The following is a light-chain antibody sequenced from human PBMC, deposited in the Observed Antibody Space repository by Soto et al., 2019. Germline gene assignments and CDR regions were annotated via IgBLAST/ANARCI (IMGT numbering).Light chain of an antibody. CDR3: QQYGSSPWT. V-gene: IGKV3-20*01. CDR2: GAS. Sequence: EIVLTHSPGTLSLSPGERATLSCRASQSVSSSYLAWHQQKVGQAPRLLIYGASSRATGIPDRFSGSGSGTDFTLTISRLEPEDFAVYYCQQYGSSPWTFGQGTKVDIK. CDR1: QSVSSSY. J-gene: IGKJ1*01.